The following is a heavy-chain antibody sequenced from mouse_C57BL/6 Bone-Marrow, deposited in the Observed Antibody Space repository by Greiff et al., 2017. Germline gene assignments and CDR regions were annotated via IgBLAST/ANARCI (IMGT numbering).Heavy chain of an antibody. J-gene: IGHJ3*01. V-gene: IGHV1-82*01. D-gene: IGHD4-1*02. CDR1: GYAFSSSW. CDR2: IYPGDGDT. CDR3: ARESTYPWFAY. Sequence: QVQLQQSGPELVKPGASVKISCKASGYAFSSSWMNWVKQRPGKGLEWIGRIYPGDGDTNYNGKFKGKATLTADKSSSTAYMQLSSLTSEDSAVYVCARESTYPWFAYWGQGTLVTVSA.